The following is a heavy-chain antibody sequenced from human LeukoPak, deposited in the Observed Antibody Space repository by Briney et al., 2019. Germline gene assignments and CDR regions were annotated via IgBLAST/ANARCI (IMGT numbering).Heavy chain of an antibody. Sequence: GGSLRLSCAASGFTFDDYAMPWVRQAPGKGLEWVSGISWNSGSIGYADSVKGRFTISRDNAKNSLYLQMNSLRAEDTALYYCAKDSTEDYSNFDYWGQGTLVTVSS. J-gene: IGHJ4*02. V-gene: IGHV3-9*01. CDR1: GFTFDDYA. CDR3: AKDSTEDYSNFDY. D-gene: IGHD4-4*01. CDR2: ISWNSGSI.